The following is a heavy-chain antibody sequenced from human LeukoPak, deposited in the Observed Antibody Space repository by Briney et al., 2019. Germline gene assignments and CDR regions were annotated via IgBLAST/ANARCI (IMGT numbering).Heavy chain of an antibody. CDR1: GFTFSRYS. J-gene: IGHJ4*02. V-gene: IGHV3-21*01. D-gene: IGHD5-24*01. CDR2: VSTSSSYI. Sequence: PGGSLRLSCAASGFTFSRYSMNWVRQAPGKGLEWVSSVSTSSSYIYYADSVEGRFTISRDNAKNSLYLQMNSLRAEDTAVYYCARDGYNSHFDYWGQGTLVTVSS. CDR3: ARDGYNSHFDY.